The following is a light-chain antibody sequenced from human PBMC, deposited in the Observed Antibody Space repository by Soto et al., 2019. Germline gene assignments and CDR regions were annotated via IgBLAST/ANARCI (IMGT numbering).Light chain of an antibody. V-gene: IGLV2-11*01. J-gene: IGLJ2*01. CDR2: DVS. CDR3: SSYAGSYTFVV. Sequence: QAVLTQPRSVSGSPGQSVTISCTGTSTDVGGYYYVSWYQQDPGKAPKLLIYDVSERPSGVPDRFSGSKSDNTASLTISGLQAEDEGDYYCSSYAGSYTFVVFGGGTKLTVL. CDR1: STDVGGYYY.